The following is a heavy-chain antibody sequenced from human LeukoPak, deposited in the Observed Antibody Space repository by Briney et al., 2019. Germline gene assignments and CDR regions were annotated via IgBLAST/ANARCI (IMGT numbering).Heavy chain of an antibody. CDR3: ARDGYGDYVGPDY. D-gene: IGHD4-17*01. Sequence: GGSLRLSCAASGFTFSSYGMHWVRQAPGKGLEWVAFIWYDGSNKHYADSVKGRFTISRDNSKNTLYLQMNSLRAEDTAVYYCARDGYGDYVGPDYWGQGTLVTVSS. V-gene: IGHV3-33*01. J-gene: IGHJ4*02. CDR1: GFTFSSYG. CDR2: IWYDGSNK.